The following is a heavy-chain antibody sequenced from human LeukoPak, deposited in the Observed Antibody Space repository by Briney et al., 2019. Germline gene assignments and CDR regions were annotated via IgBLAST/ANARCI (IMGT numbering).Heavy chain of an antibody. CDR1: GGSISSGSYY. CDR2: IYTSGST. J-gene: IGHJ4*02. D-gene: IGHD2-2*01. CDR3: ARTSSTSPGGGYYFDY. V-gene: IGHV4-61*02. Sequence: SETLSLTCTVSGGSISSGSYYWSWIRQPAGKGLEWIGRIYTSGSTNYNPSLKSRVTISVDTSKNQFSLKLSSVTAADTAVYYCARTSSTSPGGGYYFDYWGQGTLVTVSS.